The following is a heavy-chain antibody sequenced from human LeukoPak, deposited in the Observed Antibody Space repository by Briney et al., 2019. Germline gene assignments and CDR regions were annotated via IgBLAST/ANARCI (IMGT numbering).Heavy chain of an antibody. CDR3: ARGRSITMVRGARYFDY. Sequence: PSETLSLTCAVYGGSHSGYYWSWIRHPPGKGLEWIGEINHSGSTIYHPPLKSRLTITVDTPKNQFPLTLRSVSAAHTRVYYCARGRSITMVRGARYFDYWGQGTLVTVSS. J-gene: IGHJ4*02. V-gene: IGHV4-34*01. CDR2: INHSGST. CDR1: GGSHSGYY. D-gene: IGHD3-10*01.